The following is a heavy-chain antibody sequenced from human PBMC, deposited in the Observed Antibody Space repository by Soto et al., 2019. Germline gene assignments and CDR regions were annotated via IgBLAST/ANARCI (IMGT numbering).Heavy chain of an antibody. D-gene: IGHD3-10*01. CDR2: ISAYNGNT. Sequence: ASAKVSCKASGYTFTSSVISWVRQAPGQGLEWMGWISAYNGNTNYAQKLQGRVTMTTDTSTSTAYMELRSLRSDDTAVYYCARGYPYYYGSGSYYMDVWGKGTTVTVSS. V-gene: IGHV1-18*01. J-gene: IGHJ6*03. CDR3: ARGYPYYYGSGSYYMDV. CDR1: GYTFTSSV.